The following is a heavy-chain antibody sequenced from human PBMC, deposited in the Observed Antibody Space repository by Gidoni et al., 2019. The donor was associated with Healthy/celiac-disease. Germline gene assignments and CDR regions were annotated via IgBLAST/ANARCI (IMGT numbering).Heavy chain of an antibody. V-gene: IGHV1-24*01. CDR1: GYTLTALS. J-gene: IGHJ4*02. CDR2: FDPEEGET. Sequence: QFQLVQSAAAVKQPGASVQVSCQVSGYTLTALSMHRGRQGPGKGLEWMGGFDPEEGETIDAQKFQGRVTMTEDTSTDTAYMELSSLRSEDTAVYYCATRNYYDSSGRESVGWGYWGQGTLVTVSS. D-gene: IGHD3-22*01. CDR3: ATRNYYDSSGRESVGWGY.